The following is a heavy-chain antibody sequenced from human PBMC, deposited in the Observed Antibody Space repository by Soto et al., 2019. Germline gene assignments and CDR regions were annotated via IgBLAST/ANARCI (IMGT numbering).Heavy chain of an antibody. CDR2: IKRDGSET. V-gene: IGHV3-7*01. CDR3: GGDGNNWNDFDY. Sequence: EVQLVESGGGLVQPGGSLRLSCAAPTFIFSTYWMTWVRQAPGKGLEWVANIKRDGSETHYADSVKGRFTISRDNDKNSLYLKMNSLRVEDTADYCCGGDGNNWNDFDYWGQGTLVTVSS. D-gene: IGHD1-20*01. CDR1: TFIFSTYW. J-gene: IGHJ4*02.